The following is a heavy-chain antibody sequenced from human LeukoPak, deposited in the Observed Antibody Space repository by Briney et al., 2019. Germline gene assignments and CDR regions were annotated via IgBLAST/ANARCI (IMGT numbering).Heavy chain of an antibody. Sequence: PSETLSLTCTVSGYSISSGYYWGWIRQPPGKGLEWIGSIYHSGSTNYNPSLKSRVTISVDTSKNQFSLKLSSVTAADTAVYYCARAIEVGAMTPFDYWGQGTLVTVSS. D-gene: IGHD1-26*01. V-gene: IGHV4-38-2*02. CDR2: IYHSGST. CDR3: ARAIEVGAMTPFDY. J-gene: IGHJ4*02. CDR1: GYSISSGYY.